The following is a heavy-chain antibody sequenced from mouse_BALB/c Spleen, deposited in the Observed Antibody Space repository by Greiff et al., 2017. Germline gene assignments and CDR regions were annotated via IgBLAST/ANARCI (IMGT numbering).Heavy chain of an antibody. Sequence: EVQGVESGGGLVKPGGSLKLSCAASGFTFSDYYMYWVRQTPEKRLEWVATISDGGSYTYYPDSVKGRFTISRDNAKNNLYLQMSSLKSEDTAMYYCARDYYGSSPAWFAYWGQGTLVTVSA. CDR2: ISDGGSYT. CDR1: GFTFSDYY. CDR3: ARDYYGSSPAWFAY. D-gene: IGHD1-1*01. J-gene: IGHJ3*01. V-gene: IGHV5-4*02.